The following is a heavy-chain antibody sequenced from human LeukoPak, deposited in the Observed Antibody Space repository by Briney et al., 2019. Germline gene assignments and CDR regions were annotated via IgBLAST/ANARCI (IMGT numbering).Heavy chain of an antibody. CDR1: GGSLNFKTNS. Sequence: KPSETLSLTCTVSGGSLNFKTNSWAWVRQPPGRSLEWIGAVHFSGDIYYNPSAMSRVTISVDRSKNQYFLRLNSLTATDTAIYYCARLPTGYPNWFDAWGRGILVTVSS. D-gene: IGHD3-9*01. J-gene: IGHJ5*02. V-gene: IGHV4-39*01. CDR3: ARLPTGYPNWFDA. CDR2: VHFSGDI.